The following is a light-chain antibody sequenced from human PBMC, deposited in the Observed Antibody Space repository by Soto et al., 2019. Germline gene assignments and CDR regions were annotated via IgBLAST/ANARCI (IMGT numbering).Light chain of an antibody. CDR1: QSVSSN. V-gene: IGKV3-15*01. CDR3: QQYSNWPPYT. J-gene: IGKJ2*01. Sequence: EIVLTQSPGTLSLSPGERATLSCRASQSVSSNLAWYQQKPGQAPRLLTHGASTRATGIPDRFRGSGSGTEFTLTISSLQSEDFAVYYCQQYSNWPPYTFGQGTKVDIK. CDR2: GAS.